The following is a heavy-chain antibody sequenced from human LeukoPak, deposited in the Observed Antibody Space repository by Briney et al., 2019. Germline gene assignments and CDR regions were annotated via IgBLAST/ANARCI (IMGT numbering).Heavy chain of an antibody. CDR2: IWYDGSNK. Sequence: GRSLGLSCAASGFTFSSYGMHWVRQAPGKGLEWVAVIWYDGSNKYYADSVKGRFTISRDNSKNTLYLQMNSLRAEDTAVYYCAKTLTDPNAQFDYWGQGTLVTVSS. D-gene: IGHD1-1*01. CDR3: AKTLTDPNAQFDY. J-gene: IGHJ4*02. CDR1: GFTFSSYG. V-gene: IGHV3-33*06.